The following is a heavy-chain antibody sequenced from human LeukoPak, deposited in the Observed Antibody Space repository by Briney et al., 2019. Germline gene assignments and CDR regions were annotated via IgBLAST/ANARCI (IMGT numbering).Heavy chain of an antibody. CDR1: GYTFTSYG. CDR3: ATQTTVTTADDAFDI. Sequence: ASVKVSCKASGYTFTSYGISWVRQAPGQGLEWMGWISAYNGNTNYAQKLQGRVTMTTDTPTSTAYMELRSLRSDDTAVYYCATQTTVTTADDAFDIWGQGTMVTVSS. V-gene: IGHV1-18*01. J-gene: IGHJ3*02. D-gene: IGHD4-17*01. CDR2: ISAYNGNT.